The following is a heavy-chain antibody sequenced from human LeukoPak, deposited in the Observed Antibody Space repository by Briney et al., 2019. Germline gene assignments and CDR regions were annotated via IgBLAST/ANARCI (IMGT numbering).Heavy chain of an antibody. CDR2: IYTSGST. Sequence: SGTLSLTCAVSGGSISSSNWWSWVRQPPGQGLEWIGRIYTSGSTNYNPSLKSRVTISVDTSKNQFSLKLSSVTAADTAVYYCAREWVKYSSSWRDAFDIWGQGTMVTVSA. J-gene: IGHJ3*02. V-gene: IGHV4-4*02. CDR3: AREWVKYSSSWRDAFDI. D-gene: IGHD6-13*01. CDR1: GGSISSSNW.